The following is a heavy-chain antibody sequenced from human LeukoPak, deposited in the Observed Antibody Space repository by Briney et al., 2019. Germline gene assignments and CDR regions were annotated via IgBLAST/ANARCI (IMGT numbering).Heavy chain of an antibody. V-gene: IGHV1-8*03. J-gene: IGHJ4*02. D-gene: IGHD3-16*01. CDR3: ARGPAMGEY. CDR2: MNPNSGNT. CDR1: GGTFSSYA. Sequence: ASVKVSCKASGGTFSSYAINWVRQATGQGLEWMGWMNPNSGNTGYAQKFQGRVTITRNTSISTAYMELSSLRSEDTAVYYCARGPAMGEYWGQGTLVTVSS.